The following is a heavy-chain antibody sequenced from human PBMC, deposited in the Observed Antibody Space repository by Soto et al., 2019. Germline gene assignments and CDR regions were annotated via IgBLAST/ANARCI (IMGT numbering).Heavy chain of an antibody. D-gene: IGHD2-8*02. CDR1: GGSFSGYY. Sequence: QVQLQQWGAGLLKPSETLSLTCAVYGGSFSGYYWHWIRQPPGTGLEWIGEINHSGSTNYNPSLKSRVTISVDTSKHQFSLMLTSVTAADTAVYYGARDKITGLFDYWGQGTLVTVSS. J-gene: IGHJ4*02. CDR3: ARDKITGLFDY. V-gene: IGHV4-34*01. CDR2: INHSGST.